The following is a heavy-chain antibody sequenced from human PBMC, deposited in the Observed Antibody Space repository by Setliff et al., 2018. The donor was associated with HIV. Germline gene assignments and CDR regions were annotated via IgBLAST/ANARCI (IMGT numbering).Heavy chain of an antibody. D-gene: IGHD3-16*01. V-gene: IGHV1-69-2*01. CDR2: VDPDRGDT. CDR3: AWGTQRPIDS. CDR1: GHTFTDYS. J-gene: IGHJ4*02. Sequence: ASVKVSCKVSGHTFTDYSIHWVQQAPGKGLEWMGLVDPDRGDTVYAEKFQGRVTITADRSIDIAYMKLSSLTSEDTAMYFCAWGTQRPIDSWGQGTLVTVSS.